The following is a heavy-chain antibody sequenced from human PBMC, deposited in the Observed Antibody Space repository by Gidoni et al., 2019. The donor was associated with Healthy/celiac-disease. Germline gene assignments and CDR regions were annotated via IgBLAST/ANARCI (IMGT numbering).Heavy chain of an antibody. V-gene: IGHV3-73*01. CDR2: IRSKANSYAT. CDR3: TRQRSVVPAAIWFDP. Sequence: EVQLVESGGGLVQPGGSLKLSCAASGFTFSGSAMHWVRQASGKGLEWVGRIRSKANSYATAYAASVKGRFTISRDDSKNTAYLQMNSLKTEDTAVYYCTRQRSVVPAAIWFDPWGQGTLVTVSS. CDR1: GFTFSGSA. D-gene: IGHD2-2*01. J-gene: IGHJ5*02.